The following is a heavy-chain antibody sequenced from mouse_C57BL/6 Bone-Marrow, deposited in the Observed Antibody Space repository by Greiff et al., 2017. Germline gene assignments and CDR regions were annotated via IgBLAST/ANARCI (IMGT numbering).Heavy chain of an antibody. CDR3: ARAYYYGSWVAY. D-gene: IGHD1-1*01. CDR1: GFTFSSYG. Sequence: EVQLVESGGDLVKPGGSLKLSCAASGFTFSSYGMSWVRQTPDKRLEWVATISSGGSYTYYPDRVKGRFTISRDNAKNTLYLQMSRLKSEDTAMYYCARAYYYGSWVAYWGQGTLVTVSA. V-gene: IGHV5-6*01. CDR2: ISSGGSYT. J-gene: IGHJ3*01.